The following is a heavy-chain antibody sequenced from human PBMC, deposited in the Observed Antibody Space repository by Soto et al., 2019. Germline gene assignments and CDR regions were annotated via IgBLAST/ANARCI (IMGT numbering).Heavy chain of an antibody. CDR1: GDSVRMYG. D-gene: IGHD2-15*01. CDR3: ARDGRKQMFLSPLAH. CDR2: IIPFFGTA. J-gene: IGHJ4*02. Sequence: QVQLGQSGPEVKKPGSSVKVSCKASGDSVRMYGFSWVRQAPGQGLEWMGGIIPFFGTANYAQKFQDRVTITADESTNTVYWELSNLRHEDTAIYFCARDGRKQMFLSPLAHWGQGVLVTVS. V-gene: IGHV1-69*12.